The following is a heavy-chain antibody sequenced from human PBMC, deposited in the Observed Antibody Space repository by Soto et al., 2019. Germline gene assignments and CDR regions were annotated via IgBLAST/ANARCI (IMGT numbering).Heavy chain of an antibody. CDR1: GGTFSSYA. V-gene: IGHV1-69*13. J-gene: IGHJ6*02. CDR2: IIPIFGTA. CDR3: ATATVTTYYYYYGMDV. D-gene: IGHD4-17*01. Sequence: SVEVSCKASGGTFSSYAISWVRQAPGQGLEWMGGIIPIFGTANYAQKFQGRVTITADESTSTAYMELSSLRSEDTAVYYCATATVTTYYYYYGMDVWGQGTTVTVSS.